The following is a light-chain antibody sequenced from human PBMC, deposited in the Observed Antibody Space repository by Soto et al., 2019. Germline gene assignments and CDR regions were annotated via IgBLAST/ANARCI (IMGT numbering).Light chain of an antibody. CDR1: SNDIGGYNY. V-gene: IGLV2-14*01. CDR3: SSFSVARPL. CDR2: DVS. J-gene: IGLJ1*01. Sequence: QSVLTQPASMSGSPGQSVTISCAGTSNDIGGYNYVSWYQHHPGTAPKLIIYDVSSRPSGVSHRFSGSKSGNTASLTISGLQAEDEADYYCSSFSVARPLFGTGTKLTVL.